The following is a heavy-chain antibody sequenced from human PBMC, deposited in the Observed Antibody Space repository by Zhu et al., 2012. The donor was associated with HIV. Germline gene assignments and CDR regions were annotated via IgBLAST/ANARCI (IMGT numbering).Heavy chain of an antibody. V-gene: IGHV3-43*01. CDR1: GFRFGSYA. CDR3: AKGAAANYHYYYYMDV. CDR2: ISWSGEAT. J-gene: IGHJ6*03. Sequence: EVQLVESGGNVIQPGGFLRLSCAASGFRFGSYAMHWVRQAPGKGLEWISLISWSGEATYYTGSVEGRFTISRDNSKNSLYLQMNSLRPEDTALYYCAKGAAANYHYYYYMDVWGKGPXSPSP. D-gene: IGHD3-10*01.